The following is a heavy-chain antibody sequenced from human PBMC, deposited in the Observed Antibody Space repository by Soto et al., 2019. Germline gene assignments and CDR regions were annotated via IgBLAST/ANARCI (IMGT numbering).Heavy chain of an antibody. CDR2: INHSGST. J-gene: IGHJ5*02. CDR1: GGSLSGYY. Sequence: SETLSLTCAVYGGSLSGYYWSSIRQPPGKGLEWIGEINHSGSTNYNPSLKSRVTISVDTSKNQFSLKLSSVTAADTAVYYCARGSVVPAAMGWFDPWGQGTLVTVSS. CDR3: ARGSVVPAAMGWFDP. V-gene: IGHV4-34*01. D-gene: IGHD2-2*01.